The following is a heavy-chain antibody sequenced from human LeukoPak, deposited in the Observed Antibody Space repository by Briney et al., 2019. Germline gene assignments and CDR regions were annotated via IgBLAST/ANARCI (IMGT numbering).Heavy chain of an antibody. CDR1: GGSFSGYY. J-gene: IGHJ4*02. CDR2: IYYSGST. D-gene: IGHD1-7*01. V-gene: IGHV4-59*01. Sequence: SETLSLTCAVYGGSFSGYYWSWIRQPPGKGLEWIGYIYYSGSTNYNPFLKSRVTISVDTSKNQFSLKLSSVTAADTAVYYCARGYNWNYKGFDYWGQGTLVTVSS. CDR3: ARGYNWNYKGFDY.